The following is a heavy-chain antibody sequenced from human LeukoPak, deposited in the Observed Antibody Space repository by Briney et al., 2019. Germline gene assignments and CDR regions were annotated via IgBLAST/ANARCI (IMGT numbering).Heavy chain of an antibody. CDR3: ASPFSGFHDY. D-gene: IGHD3-10*01. Sequence: SGRSLRLSCAASGFTFSSYGMHWVCQAPGKGLEWVAVISYDGSNKYYADSVKGRFTISRDNSKNTLYLQMNSLRAEDTAVYYCASPFSGFHDYWGQGTLVTVSS. V-gene: IGHV3-30*03. CDR2: ISYDGSNK. J-gene: IGHJ4*02. CDR1: GFTFSSYG.